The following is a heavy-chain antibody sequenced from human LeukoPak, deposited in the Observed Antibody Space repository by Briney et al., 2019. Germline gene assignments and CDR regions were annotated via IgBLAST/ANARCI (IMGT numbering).Heavy chain of an antibody. CDR3: ARFLEWSPDYHYHYYMDV. D-gene: IGHD3-3*01. Sequence: GGSLRLSCAASGFTFSSYGMHWVRQAPGKGLEWVAFIRYDGSNKYYADSVKGRFTISRDNAKNSLYLQMNSLRADDTAVYYCARFLEWSPDYHYHYYMDVWGKGTTVTVSS. J-gene: IGHJ6*03. V-gene: IGHV3-30*02. CDR2: IRYDGSNK. CDR1: GFTFSSYG.